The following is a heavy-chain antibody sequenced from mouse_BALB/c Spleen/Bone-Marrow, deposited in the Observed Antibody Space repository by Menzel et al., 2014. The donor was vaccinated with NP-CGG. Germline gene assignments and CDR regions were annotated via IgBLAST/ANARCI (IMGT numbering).Heavy chain of an antibody. V-gene: IGHV1-20*02. CDR3: ARGGNYQAWFAY. D-gene: IGHD2-1*01. J-gene: IGHJ3*01. CDR1: GYSFTGYF. CDR2: INPYNGDT. Sequence: EVQLQESGPELVKPGASVKISCKAPGYSFTGYFMNWVMQSHGKSLEWIGRINPYNGDTFYNQKFKGKATLTVDKSSSTARMELRSLASEDSAVYYCARGGNYQAWFAYWGQGTLVTVSA.